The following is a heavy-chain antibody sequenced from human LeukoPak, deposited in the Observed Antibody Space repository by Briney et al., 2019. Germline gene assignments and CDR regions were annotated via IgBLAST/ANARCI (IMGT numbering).Heavy chain of an antibody. CDR3: AKFHYYYGSGIFDAFDI. CDR1: GYSFMNNW. CDR2: IYPGDSDT. J-gene: IGHJ3*02. Sequence: GESLKISCKGSGYSFMNNWIGWVRQKPGKGLEWMGIIYPGDSDTRYSPSFQGQVTISADKSISTAYLQWSSLRASDTAMYYCAKFHYYYGSGIFDAFDIWGLGTMVTVSS. D-gene: IGHD3-10*01. V-gene: IGHV5-51*01.